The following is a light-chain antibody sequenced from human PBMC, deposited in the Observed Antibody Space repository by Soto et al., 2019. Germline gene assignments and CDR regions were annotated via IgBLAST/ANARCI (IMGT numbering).Light chain of an antibody. CDR3: QQYGSSPCT. J-gene: IGKJ1*01. CDR1: QSVSSSY. V-gene: IGKV3-20*01. Sequence: VLSQSPGTLSLSPGERATLSCRASQSVSSSYLVWHQQKPGKAPRLLIYAATRRSTGIPDMFSGSGSGTDFTLTISILEAEAFAVYYCQQYGSSPCTFGEGTKVDIK. CDR2: AAT.